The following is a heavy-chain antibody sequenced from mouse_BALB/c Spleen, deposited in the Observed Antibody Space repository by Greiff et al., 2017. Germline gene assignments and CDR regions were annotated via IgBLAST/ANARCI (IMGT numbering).Heavy chain of an antibody. D-gene: IGHD4-1*01. Sequence: EVKLMESGGGLVKPGGSLKLSCAASGFTFSDYYMYWVRQTPEKRLEWVATISDGGSYTYYPDSVKGRFTISRDNAKNNLYLQMSSLKSEDTAMYYCARDPAGTWFAYWGQGTLVTVSA. CDR2: ISDGGSYT. J-gene: IGHJ3*01. CDR1: GFTFSDYY. V-gene: IGHV5-4*02. CDR3: ARDPAGTWFAY.